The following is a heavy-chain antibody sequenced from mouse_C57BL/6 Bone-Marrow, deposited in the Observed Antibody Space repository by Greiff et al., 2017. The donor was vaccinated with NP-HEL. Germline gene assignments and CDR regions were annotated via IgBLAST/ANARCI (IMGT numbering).Heavy chain of an antibody. V-gene: IGHV14-4*01. Sequence: VHVKQSGAELVRPGASVKLSCTASGFNIKDDYMHWVKQRPEQGLEWIGWIDPENGDTEYASKFQGKATITADTSSNTAYLQLSSLTSEDTAVYYCIQLGPGLAYWGQGTLVTVSA. CDR1: GFNIKDDY. CDR2: IDPENGDT. J-gene: IGHJ3*01. CDR3: IQLGPGLAY. D-gene: IGHD4-1*02.